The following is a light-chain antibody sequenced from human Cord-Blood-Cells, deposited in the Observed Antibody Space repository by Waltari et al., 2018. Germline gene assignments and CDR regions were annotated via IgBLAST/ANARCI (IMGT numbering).Light chain of an antibody. CDR1: QSVSSSY. CDR3: QQYGSSRIT. J-gene: IGKJ5*01. V-gene: IGKV3-20*01. Sequence: EIVLTQSPGTLSLSPGERVTLSCRASQSVSSSYLAWYQQKPGQAPGLLIYGASSRATGIPDRFSGSGSGTDFTLTISRLEPEDFAVYYCQQYGSSRITFGQGTRLEIK. CDR2: GAS.